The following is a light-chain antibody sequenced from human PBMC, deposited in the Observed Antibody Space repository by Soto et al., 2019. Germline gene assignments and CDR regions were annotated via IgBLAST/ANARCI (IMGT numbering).Light chain of an antibody. CDR1: QSVSSSY. CDR3: QQYASSPVYT. CDR2: GAS. V-gene: IGKV3-20*01. J-gene: IGKJ2*01. Sequence: EIVLTQSPGTLSLSPGERATLSCRASQSVSSSYLARYQQKPGQAPRLLIYGASSRATGIPDRFSGSGSGTDFTLTISRLEPEDFAVYYCQQYASSPVYTFGQGTKLEIK.